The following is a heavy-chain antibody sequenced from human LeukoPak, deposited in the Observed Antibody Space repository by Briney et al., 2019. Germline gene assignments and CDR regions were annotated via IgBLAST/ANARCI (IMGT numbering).Heavy chain of an antibody. D-gene: IGHD2-15*01. Sequence: ASGTLSLTCTVSGYSISSGYFWGWIRQPPGKGLEWIGSMYHSGSIYHNPSLKSRVTIPLDTSRNQFSLKLYSVTAADTAVYYCARDPYCSGGSCYPFDYWGQGTLVTVSS. CDR3: ARDPYCSGGSCYPFDY. CDR1: GYSISSGYF. V-gene: IGHV4-38-2*02. CDR2: MYHSGSI. J-gene: IGHJ4*02.